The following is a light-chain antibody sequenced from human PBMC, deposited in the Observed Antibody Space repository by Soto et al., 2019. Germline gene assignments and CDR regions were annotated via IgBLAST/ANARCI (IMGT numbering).Light chain of an antibody. Sequence: QSALTQPASVSGSPGQSITISCAGTMRDVGAYNLVSWYQQHPGRAPQLIIYEVRNRPSGISFRFSGSKSGNTASLTISGLQAEDEADYYSSSYASKSSLIFGGGTKVTVL. CDR2: EVR. J-gene: IGLJ2*01. CDR3: SSYASKSSLI. V-gene: IGLV2-14*01. CDR1: MRDVGAYNL.